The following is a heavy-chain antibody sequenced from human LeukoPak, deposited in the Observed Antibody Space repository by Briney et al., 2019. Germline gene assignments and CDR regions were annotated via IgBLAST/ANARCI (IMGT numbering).Heavy chain of an antibody. CDR2: INPKNGGS. V-gene: IGHV1-2*02. CDR3: ARVPSSGGPSNYLGYYYYYYMDV. D-gene: IGHD4-11*01. CDR1: GYTFTGYY. J-gene: IGHJ6*03. Sequence: GASVKVSCKASGYTFTGYYMHWVRQAPGQGLEWVGWINPKNGGSNYAQKLQGRVTMTTDTSTSTAYMELRSLRSDDTAVYYCARVPSSGGPSNYLGYYYYYYMDVWGKGTTVTVSS.